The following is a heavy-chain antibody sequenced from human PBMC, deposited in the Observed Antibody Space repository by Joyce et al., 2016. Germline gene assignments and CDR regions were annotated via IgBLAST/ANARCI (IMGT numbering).Heavy chain of an antibody. CDR2: IRSKANGDAT. CDR1: GLTLSGSS. J-gene: IGHJ6*02. D-gene: IGHD3-3*01. V-gene: IGHV3-73*02. Sequence: EVQLVESGGGLVQPGGSLKLSCAVSGLTLSGSSVHWVRQASGKGLEWVGRIRSKANGDATAYAASVKGRFSISRDDSKNTAYLQMNSLKTEDTAVYYCSNYDLWSGYSPSRDVWGQGSTVTVSS. CDR3: SNYDLWSGYSPSRDV.